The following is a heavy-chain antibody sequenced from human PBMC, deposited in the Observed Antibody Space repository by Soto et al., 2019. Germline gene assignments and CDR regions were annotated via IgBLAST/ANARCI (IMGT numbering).Heavy chain of an antibody. D-gene: IGHD2-15*01. CDR3: ARGGRYCSGGSCYRSGVWFDP. Sequence: SETLSLTCTVSGGSISSGSYYWSWIRQPPGKGLEWIGYIYYSGSTNYNPSLKSRVTISVDTSKNQFSLKLSSVTAADTAVYYCARGGRYCSGGSCYRSGVWFDPWGQGTLVTVSS. J-gene: IGHJ5*02. CDR1: GGSISSGSYY. V-gene: IGHV4-61*01. CDR2: IYYSGST.